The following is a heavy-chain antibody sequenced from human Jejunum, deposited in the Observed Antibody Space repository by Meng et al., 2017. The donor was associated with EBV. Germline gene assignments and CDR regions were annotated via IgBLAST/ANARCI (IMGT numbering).Heavy chain of an antibody. CDR3: TREWGADY. CDR1: GFTFSGHD. CDR2: ISNDGNNK. Sequence: QVHLVESGGGVVQPGRSMRLSCAASGFTFSGHDMQWVRQAPGKGLKWVALISNDGNNKYYADSVKGRFTISRDNSKNTLYLQMNSLRVDDTALYYCTREWGADYWGQGTLVTVSS. J-gene: IGHJ4*02. D-gene: IGHD3-16*01. V-gene: IGHV3-30-3*01.